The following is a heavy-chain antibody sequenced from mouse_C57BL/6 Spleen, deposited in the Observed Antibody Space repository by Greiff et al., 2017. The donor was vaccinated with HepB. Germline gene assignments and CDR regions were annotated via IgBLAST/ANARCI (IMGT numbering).Heavy chain of an antibody. CDR3: ARWGYYYGSSFYAMDY. Sequence: QVQLQQPGAELVRPGSSVKLSCKASGYTFTSYWMHWVKQRPIQGLEWIGNIDPSDSETHYNQKFKDKATLTVDKSSSTAYMQLSSLTSEDSAVYYCARWGYYYGSSFYAMDYWGQGTSVTVSS. CDR1: GYTFTSYW. V-gene: IGHV1-52*01. D-gene: IGHD1-1*01. J-gene: IGHJ4*01. CDR2: IDPSDSET.